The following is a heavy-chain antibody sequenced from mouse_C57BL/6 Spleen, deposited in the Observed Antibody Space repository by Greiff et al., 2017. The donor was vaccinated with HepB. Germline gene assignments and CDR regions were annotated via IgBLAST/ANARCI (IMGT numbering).Heavy chain of an antibody. J-gene: IGHJ2*01. D-gene: IGHD2-5*01. CDR3: ARSGAYYSNYED. V-gene: IGHV1-22*01. Sequence: EVQLQESGPELVKPGASVKMSCKASGYTFTDYNMHWVKQSHGKSLEWIGYINPNNGGTSYNQKFKGKATLTVNKSSSTAYMELRSLTSEDSAVYYCARSGAYYSNYEDWGQGTTLTVSS. CDR2: INPNNGGT. CDR1: GYTFTDYN.